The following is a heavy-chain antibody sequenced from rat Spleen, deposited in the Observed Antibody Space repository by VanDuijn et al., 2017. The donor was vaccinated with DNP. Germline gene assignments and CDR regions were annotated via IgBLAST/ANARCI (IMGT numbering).Heavy chain of an antibody. CDR2: INTDGGST. V-gene: IGHV5S13*01. CDR1: GFTFSNYD. D-gene: IGHD1-2*01. J-gene: IGHJ2*01. Sequence: EVQLVESGGGLVQPGRSLKLSCAASGFTFSNYDMAWVRQAPTKGLEWVASINTDGGSTYYPDSVKGRFTISRDNAENTVYLQMSSLRSEDTATYYCASWAPIAPLSTSNYWGQGVMVTVSS. CDR3: ASWAPIAPLSTSNY.